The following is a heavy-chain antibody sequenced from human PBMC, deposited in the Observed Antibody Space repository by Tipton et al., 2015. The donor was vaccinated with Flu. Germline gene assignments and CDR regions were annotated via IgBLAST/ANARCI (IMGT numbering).Heavy chain of an antibody. Sequence: TLSLTCTVSGGSISKSYWSWIRQPAGKGLVWIGRISTSGSTNYNASLESRVTLSRDTSKNQFSLRLKSATAADTALYYCARDLRGYSGYTGGDAFDVWGPGIMVTVSS. CDR2: ISTSGST. V-gene: IGHV4-4*07. CDR3: ARDLRGYSGYTGGDAFDV. J-gene: IGHJ3*01. D-gene: IGHD5-12*01. CDR1: GGSISKSY.